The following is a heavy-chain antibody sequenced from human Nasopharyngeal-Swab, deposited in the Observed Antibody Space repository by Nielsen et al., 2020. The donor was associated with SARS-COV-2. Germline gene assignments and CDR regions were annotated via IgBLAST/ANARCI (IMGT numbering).Heavy chain of an antibody. V-gene: IGHV3-53*01. D-gene: IGHD6-13*01. J-gene: IGHJ5*02. Sequence: VRQAPGKGLEWVSAIYSGGSTYYADSVKGRFTISRDNSKNTLYLQMNGLRAEDTAVYYCARLGSSSWYANWFDPWGQGTLVTVSS. CDR2: IYSGGST. CDR3: ARLGSSSWYANWFDP.